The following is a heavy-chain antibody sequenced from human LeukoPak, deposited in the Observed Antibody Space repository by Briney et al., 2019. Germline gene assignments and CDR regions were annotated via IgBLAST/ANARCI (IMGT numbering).Heavy chain of an antibody. Sequence: PSETLSLTCTVSGGSVRSPDSYWSWIRQPPGKGLEWIGNVYYIGTTSYNSSPKSRVTISVDISKNHFSLEVTSVTAADTAVYFCARNTSSSPWFDPWGQGTLVTVSS. CDR3: ARNTSSSPWFDP. CDR1: GGSVRSPDSY. J-gene: IGHJ5*02. CDR2: VYYIGTT. V-gene: IGHV4-61*03. D-gene: IGHD6-6*01.